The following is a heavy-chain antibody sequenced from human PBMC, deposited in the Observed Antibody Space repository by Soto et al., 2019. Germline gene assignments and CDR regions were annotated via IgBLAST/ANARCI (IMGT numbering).Heavy chain of an antibody. D-gene: IGHD6-13*01. Sequence: SETLSLTCTVSNGSISPYYWSWIRQSPGKGLEWIGYIYYSGSTYYNPSLKSRVTISVDTSKNQFSLKLSSVTAADTAVYYCARVFSDSSSFFDPWGQGTLVTVSS. J-gene: IGHJ5*02. CDR1: NGSISPYY. V-gene: IGHV4-59*06. CDR3: ARVFSDSSSFFDP. CDR2: IYYSGST.